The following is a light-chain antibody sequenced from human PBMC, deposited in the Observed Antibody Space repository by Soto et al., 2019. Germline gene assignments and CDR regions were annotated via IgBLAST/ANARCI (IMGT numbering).Light chain of an antibody. CDR2: AAS. V-gene: IGKV1-12*01. Sequence: DIQVTQSPSSVSASVGDSVTITCRASQDIRTRLAWYQQKPGKAPKVLIYAASTLEAGVPLRFSGSGYGTDFTLTISGLQPEDFATYYGQQDNSFPLSFGQGTRLEIK. J-gene: IGKJ5*01. CDR1: QDIRTR. CDR3: QQDNSFPLS.